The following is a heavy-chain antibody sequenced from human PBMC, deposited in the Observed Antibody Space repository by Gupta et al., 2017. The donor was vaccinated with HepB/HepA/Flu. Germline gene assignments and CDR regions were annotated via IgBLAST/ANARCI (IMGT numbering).Heavy chain of an antibody. CDR2: TNPSGVGT. V-gene: IGHV1-46*01. D-gene: IGHD1-26*01. Sequence: QVRLVQSGAEVKKPGASVKVSCKASGYPFTSYYMHWVRQAPGQGLEWMGITNPSGVGTTYAQKFQGRVSMTSDTSTSTVYMELSSLRSEDTAVYYCARASPSQLLGNHWFDPWGQGTLVTVSS. CDR3: ARASPSQLLGNHWFDP. J-gene: IGHJ5*02. CDR1: GYPFTSYY.